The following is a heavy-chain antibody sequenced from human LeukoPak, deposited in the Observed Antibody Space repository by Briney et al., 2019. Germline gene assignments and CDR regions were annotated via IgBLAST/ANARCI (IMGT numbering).Heavy chain of an antibody. CDR1: GGAFSNYF. J-gene: IGHJ4*02. V-gene: IGHV4-34*01. CDR2: INDSGST. D-gene: IGHD2-2*01. CDR3: ARGQYCSTTTCYSARRYFGF. Sequence: PSETLSLTCAVSGGAFSNYFWTWIRQPPGKGLEWIAEINDSGSTNSNSSLRSRVAISLDTSKNQFSLRLTSVTAADTAVYYCARGQYCSTTTCYSARRYFGFWGQGTLVTVSS.